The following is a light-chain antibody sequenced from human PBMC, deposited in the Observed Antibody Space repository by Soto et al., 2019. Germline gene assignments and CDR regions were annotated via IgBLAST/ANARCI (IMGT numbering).Light chain of an antibody. CDR3: QSYDSSLSGVV. CDR1: SSNIGARYE. J-gene: IGLJ2*01. CDR2: EDI. V-gene: IGLV1-40*01. Sequence: QSVLTQPPSVSGAPGQTVTISCTGSSSNIGARYEVHWYQQLPGTAPKLLIYEDIKRPSGIPDRFSGSKSGASASLAITGLLSEDEAEYYCQSYDSSLSGVVFGRGTKLTVL.